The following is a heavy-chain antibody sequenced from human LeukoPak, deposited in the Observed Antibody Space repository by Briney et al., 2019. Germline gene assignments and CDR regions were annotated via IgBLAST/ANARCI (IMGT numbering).Heavy chain of an antibody. CDR1: GYTFTGSY. J-gene: IGHJ1*01. CDR3: ARGAPVVVPSDYGPGYFRL. CDR2: INPSGASR. Sequence: ASVKVSCKASGYTFTGSYMHWLRQAPGHGLEWMGIINPSGASRSYAQKFQGTVTMTTDTSTSTVYMELSSLRSEDTAVYYCARGAPVVVPSDYGPGYFRLWGQGTLVTVSS. D-gene: IGHD2-15*01. V-gene: IGHV1-46*01.